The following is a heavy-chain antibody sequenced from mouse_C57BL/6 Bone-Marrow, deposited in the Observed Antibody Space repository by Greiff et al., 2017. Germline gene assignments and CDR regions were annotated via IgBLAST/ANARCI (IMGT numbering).Heavy chain of an antibody. CDR1: GFTFSDYG. D-gene: IGHD1-1*01. CDR2: ISSGSSTI. V-gene: IGHV5-17*01. CDR3: AKNYYGSSPWFAY. J-gene: IGHJ3*01. Sequence: EVQGVESGGGLVKPGGSLKLSCAASGFTFSDYGMHWVRQAPEKGLEWVAYISSGSSTIYYADTVKGRFTISRDNAKNTLFLQMTSLRSEDTAMYYCAKNYYGSSPWFAYWGQGTLVTVSA.